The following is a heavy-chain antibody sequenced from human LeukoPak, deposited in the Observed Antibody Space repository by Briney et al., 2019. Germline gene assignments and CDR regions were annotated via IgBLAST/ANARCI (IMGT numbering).Heavy chain of an antibody. CDR3: ATFRITMIVVAHRYFDY. V-gene: IGHV1-2*06. Sequence: ASVKVSCKASGYTFTGYYMHWVRQAPGQGLEWMGRINPNSGGTNYAQKFQGRVTMTRDTSISTAYMELSRLRSEDTAVYYCATFRITMIVVAHRYFDYWGQGTLVTVSS. J-gene: IGHJ4*02. D-gene: IGHD3-22*01. CDR1: GYTFTGYY. CDR2: INPNSGGT.